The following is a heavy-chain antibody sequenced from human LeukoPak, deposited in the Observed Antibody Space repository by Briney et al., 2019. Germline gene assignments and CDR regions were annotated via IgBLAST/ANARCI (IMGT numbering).Heavy chain of an antibody. D-gene: IGHD3-22*01. CDR1: GYTFTGYY. CDR3: ARVLGYYYDSSGYCTDY. Sequence: SCKASGYTFTGYYMHWVRQAPGKGLEWVAVISYDGSNKYYADSVKGRFTISRDNSKNTLYLQMNSLRAEDTAVYYCARVLGYYYDSSGYCTDYWGQGTLVTVSS. CDR2: ISYDGSNK. J-gene: IGHJ4*02. V-gene: IGHV3-30-3*01.